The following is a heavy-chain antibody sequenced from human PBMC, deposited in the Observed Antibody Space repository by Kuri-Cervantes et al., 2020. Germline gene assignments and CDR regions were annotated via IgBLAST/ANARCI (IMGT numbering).Heavy chain of an antibody. V-gene: IGHV3-30*03. CDR1: GFTFSSYG. Sequence: GGSLRLSCAASGFTFSSYGMHWVRQAPGKGLEWVAVISYDGSNKCYADSVKGRFTISRDNSKNTLYLQMNSLRAEDTAVYYCARTSHYSFDYWGQGTLVTVSS. J-gene: IGHJ4*02. CDR2: ISYDGSNK. CDR3: ARTSHYSFDY.